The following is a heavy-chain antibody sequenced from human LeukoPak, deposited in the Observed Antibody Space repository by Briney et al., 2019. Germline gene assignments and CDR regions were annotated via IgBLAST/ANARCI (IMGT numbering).Heavy chain of an antibody. D-gene: IGHD3-3*02. V-gene: IGHV3-9*01. CDR1: GFTFDDYA. CDR3: AKDVRILTPYWYFEF. Sequence: ALRLSCAASGFTFDDYAMHWVRQAPGKGLEWVSGISWNSGSIGYADSVKGRFTISRDNAKNSLYLQMNSLRAEDTALYYCAKDVRILTPYWYFEFWGRGTLVTVSS. CDR2: ISWNSGSI. J-gene: IGHJ2*01.